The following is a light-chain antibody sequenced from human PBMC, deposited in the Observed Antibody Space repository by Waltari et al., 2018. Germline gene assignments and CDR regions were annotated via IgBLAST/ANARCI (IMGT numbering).Light chain of an antibody. Sequence: SYELTQSPSHSVSPGQTATIPFSGDALPPEYVHWYQQKPGQAPVLIIYKDEERPPGIPERFSGSSSGTTATLTISGVQAEDEADYYCQSADSSGTYYVFAAGTKVTVL. CDR3: QSADSSGTYYV. CDR2: KDE. CDR1: ALPPEY. V-gene: IGLV3-25*03. J-gene: IGLJ1*01.